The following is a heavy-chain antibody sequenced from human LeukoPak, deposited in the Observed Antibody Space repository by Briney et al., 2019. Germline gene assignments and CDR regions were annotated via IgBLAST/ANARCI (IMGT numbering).Heavy chain of an antibody. V-gene: IGHV3-66*02. CDR1: GFTVSSNY. J-gene: IGHJ4*02. CDR3: ARDAGYDFWSGYYQGYFDY. CDR2: IYSGGST. D-gene: IGHD3-3*01. Sequence: PGGSLRLSCAASGFTVSSNYMSWVRQAPGKGLEWVSVIYSGGSTYYADSVEGRFTISRDNSKNTLYLQMNSLRAEDTAVYYCARDAGYDFWSGYYQGYFDYWGQGTLVTVSS.